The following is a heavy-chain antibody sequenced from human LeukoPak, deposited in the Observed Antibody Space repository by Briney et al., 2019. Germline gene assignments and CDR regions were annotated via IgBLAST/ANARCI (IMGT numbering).Heavy chain of an antibody. D-gene: IGHD6-19*01. CDR3: ASLPLPSGWYRIS. CDR2: INHSGST. Sequence: PSETLSLTCTVSGGSISSYYWSWIRQPPGKGLEWIGEINHSGSTNYNPSLKSRVTISVDTSKNQFSLKLSSVTAADTAVYYCASLPLPSGWYRISWGQGTLVTVSS. J-gene: IGHJ4*02. CDR1: GGSISSYY. V-gene: IGHV4-34*01.